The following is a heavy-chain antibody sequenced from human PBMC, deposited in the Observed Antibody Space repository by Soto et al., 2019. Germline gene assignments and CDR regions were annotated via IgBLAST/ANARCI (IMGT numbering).Heavy chain of an antibody. CDR1: GFTFSNYW. J-gene: IGHJ3*02. Sequence: EVQLVESGGGLVQPGGSLRLSCAAYGFTFSNYWMTWVRQAPGKGLEWVASIKEDGSEKNYLDSVKGRLTISRDNAKNSLYLQMSSLRAEDTAVYYCTRWPWAYGEYALDIWGQGTMVTVSS. V-gene: IGHV3-7*01. D-gene: IGHD4-17*01. CDR3: TRWPWAYGEYALDI. CDR2: IKEDGSEK.